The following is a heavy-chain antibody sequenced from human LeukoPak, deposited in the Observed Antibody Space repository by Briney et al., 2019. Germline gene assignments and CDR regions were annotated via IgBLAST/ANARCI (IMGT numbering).Heavy chain of an antibody. CDR1: GYTFTSYD. V-gene: IGHV1-2*02. Sequence: ASVKVSCKASGYTFTSYDINWVRQATGQGLEWMGWINPNSGGTNYAQKFQGRVTMTRDTSISTAYMELSRLRSDDTAVYYCARQYYDILTGYYYFDYWGQGTLVTVSS. CDR2: INPNSGGT. CDR3: ARQYYDILTGYYYFDY. D-gene: IGHD3-9*01. J-gene: IGHJ4*02.